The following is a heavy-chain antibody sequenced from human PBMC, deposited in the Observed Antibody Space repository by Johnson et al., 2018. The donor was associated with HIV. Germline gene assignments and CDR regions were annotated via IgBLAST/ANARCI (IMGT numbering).Heavy chain of an antibody. D-gene: IGHD6-13*01. CDR1: GFTFDDYG. CDR2: INWNGGST. V-gene: IGHV3-20*04. Sequence: VQLVESGGGVVRPGGSLRLTCAASGFTFDDYGMIWVRQAPGKGLEWVSGINWNGGSTGYADSVKGRFTISRDNPKNSLYLQMNSLRAEDTALFYCAKDFRSRSWPPDAFDIWGQGTMVTVSS. J-gene: IGHJ3*02. CDR3: AKDFRSRSWPPDAFDI.